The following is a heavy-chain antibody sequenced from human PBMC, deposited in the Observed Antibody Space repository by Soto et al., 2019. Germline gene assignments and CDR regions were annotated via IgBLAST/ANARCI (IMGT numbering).Heavy chain of an antibody. V-gene: IGHV1-69*13. J-gene: IGHJ4*02. CDR2: IIPIFGTA. Sequence: GASVKVSCKASGGTFSSYAISWVRQAPGQGLEWMGGIIPIFGTANYAQKFQGRVTITADESTSTAYMELSSLRSEDTAVYYCARGRRRAYDSSGYYGYWGQGTLVTV. D-gene: IGHD3-22*01. CDR1: GGTFSSYA. CDR3: ARGRRRAYDSSGYYGY.